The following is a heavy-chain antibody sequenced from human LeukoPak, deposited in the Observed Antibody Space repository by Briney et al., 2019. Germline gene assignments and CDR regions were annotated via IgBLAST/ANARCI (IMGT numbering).Heavy chain of an antibody. J-gene: IGHJ4*02. CDR2: MNQDGSEK. CDR3: ARAGIAVAGLDY. D-gene: IGHD6-19*01. V-gene: IGHV3-7*01. Sequence: PGGSLRLSCAASGFTFSNYWMSWVRQAPGKGLEWVANMNQDGSEKYYVDSVKGRFIISRDNAKNSVYLQMNSLRAEDTAVYYCARAGIAVAGLDYWGQGTLVTVSS. CDR1: GFTFSNYW.